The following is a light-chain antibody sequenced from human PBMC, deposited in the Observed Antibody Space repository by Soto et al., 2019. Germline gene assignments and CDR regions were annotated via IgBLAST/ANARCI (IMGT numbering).Light chain of an antibody. CDR1: SSDVGGYNY. V-gene: IGLV2-14*01. CDR3: SSFTSSSTLV. CDR2: EVS. Sequence: QSVLTQPRSVSGSPGQSVTISCTGTSSDVGGYNYVSWYQQHPGKAPKLVIYEVSNWPSGVSDRFSGSKSGNTASLTISGLQAEDEADYYCSSFTSSSTLVFGTGTKVTVL. J-gene: IGLJ1*01.